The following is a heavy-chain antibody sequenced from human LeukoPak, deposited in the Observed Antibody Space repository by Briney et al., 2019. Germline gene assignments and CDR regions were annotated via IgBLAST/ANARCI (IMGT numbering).Heavy chain of an antibody. V-gene: IGHV3-74*01. CDR2: INSDGSWT. D-gene: IGHD2/OR15-2a*01. CDR3: VSFYETY. Sequence: GGSLRLSCAASGFIFSSYWMYWVRQAPGKGLVWVSHINSDGSWTSYADPVKGRFTISKDNAKNTVYLQMNSLRAEDTAVYYCVSFYETYWGRGTLVTVSS. J-gene: IGHJ4*02. CDR1: GFIFSSYW.